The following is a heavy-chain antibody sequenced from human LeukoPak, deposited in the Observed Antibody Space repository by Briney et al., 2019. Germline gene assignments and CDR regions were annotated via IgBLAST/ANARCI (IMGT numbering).Heavy chain of an antibody. CDR3: AGDGGHSGYDLGGGFFDP. CDR1: GGTFSSFA. J-gene: IGHJ5*02. Sequence: SVKVSCKASGGTFSSFALSWVRQAPGQGLERMGEIIPKFARTNYAQKFQGRVTITTDGSTNTAYMDLSSLRSDDTAVYYCAGDGGHSGYDLGGGFFDPWGQGTLVIVSS. V-gene: IGHV1-69*05. D-gene: IGHD5-12*01. CDR2: IIPKFART.